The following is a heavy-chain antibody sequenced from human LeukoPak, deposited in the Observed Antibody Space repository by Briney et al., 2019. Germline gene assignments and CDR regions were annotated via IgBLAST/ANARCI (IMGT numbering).Heavy chain of an antibody. V-gene: IGHV4-34*01. CDR1: GGSFSGYY. Sequence: ASETLSLTCAVYGGSFSGYYWSWIRQPPGKGLEWIGEINHSGSTNYNPSLKSRVTISVDTSKNQFSLKLSSVTAADTAVYYCAGNNGGAAFDIWGQGTMITVSS. J-gene: IGHJ3*02. CDR2: INHSGST. D-gene: IGHD2-8*01. CDR3: AGNNGGAAFDI.